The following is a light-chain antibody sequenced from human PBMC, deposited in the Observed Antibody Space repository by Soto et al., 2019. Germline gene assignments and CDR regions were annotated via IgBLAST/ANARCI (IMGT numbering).Light chain of an antibody. CDR3: QVWDRSNEQGV. CDR1: NIGSKS. J-gene: IGLJ1*01. V-gene: IGLV3-21*02. Sequence: SYELTQPPSVSVAPGQTARISCGGNNIGSKSVNWYQQKPGQAPVVVVYDGTDRPSGIPERFSGSNSGHTAILTISGVDAGDEADYYCQVWDRSNEQGVFGAGTKVTVL. CDR2: DGT.